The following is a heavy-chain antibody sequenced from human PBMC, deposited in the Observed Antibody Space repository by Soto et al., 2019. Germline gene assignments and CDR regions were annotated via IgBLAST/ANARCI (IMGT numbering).Heavy chain of an antibody. D-gene: IGHD2-2*01. J-gene: IGHJ4*02. CDR3: ATPACAATWCSPSHNLDH. Sequence: QVQLVQSGAEVKKPESSVKVSCKTSGGTFVRHVISWVRQAPGQGPEWMGKINPLSGIPNYAQKFQDRVTFTADKASSTDYMELSSLRSDDTAVYYCATPACAATWCSPSHNLDHWGQGTLVTVSS. CDR1: GGTFVRHV. V-gene: IGHV1-69*09. CDR2: INPLSGIP.